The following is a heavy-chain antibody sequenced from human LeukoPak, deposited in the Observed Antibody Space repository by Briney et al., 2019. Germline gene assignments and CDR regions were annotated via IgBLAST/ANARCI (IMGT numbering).Heavy chain of an antibody. CDR2: IKQDGSEK. CDR1: GFTFSSYW. V-gene: IGHV3-7*03. CDR3: TTDPGGGSSWYGGEGDY. J-gene: IGHJ4*02. Sequence: GGSLRLSCAASGFTFSSYWMSWVRQAPGKGLEWVANIKQDGSEKYYVDSVKGRFTISRDNAKNSLYLQMNSLRAEDTAVYYCTTDPGGGSSWYGGEGDYWGQGTLVTVSS. D-gene: IGHD6-13*01.